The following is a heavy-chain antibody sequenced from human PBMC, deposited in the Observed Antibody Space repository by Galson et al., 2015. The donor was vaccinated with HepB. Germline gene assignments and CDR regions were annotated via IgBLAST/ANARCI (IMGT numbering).Heavy chain of an antibody. CDR2: IKSKTDGGTT. CDR1: GFTFSNAW. V-gene: IGHV3-15*01. D-gene: IGHD3-16*01. J-gene: IGHJ4*02. CDR3: TTEQSAYDYLWGSRY. Sequence: SLRLSCAASGFTFSNAWMSWVRQAPGKGLEWVGRIKSKTDGGTTDYAAPVKGRFTISRDDSKNTLYLQMNSLKTEDTAVYYCTTEQSAYDYLWGSRYWGQGTLVTVSS.